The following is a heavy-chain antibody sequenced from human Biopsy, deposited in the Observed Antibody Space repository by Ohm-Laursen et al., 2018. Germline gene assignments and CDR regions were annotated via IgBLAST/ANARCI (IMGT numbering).Heavy chain of an antibody. Sequence: TLSITCTVSGGSVSSNVAYWAWIRQPPGKGLESIGSIFYSGITYYNPSLQSRVTMSVDTSKNQFSLNLTSVTAADTAVYYCARHPTGFWFDPWGQGTLVIVSS. J-gene: IGHJ5*02. CDR3: ARHPTGFWFDP. CDR1: GGSVSSNVAY. V-gene: IGHV4-39*01. CDR2: IFYSGIT.